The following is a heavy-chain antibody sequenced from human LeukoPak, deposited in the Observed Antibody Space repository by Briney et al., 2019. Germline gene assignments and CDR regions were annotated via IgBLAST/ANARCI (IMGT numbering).Heavy chain of an antibody. CDR1: DGSIRTYY. CDR3: ATNKDWAEAD. J-gene: IGHJ4*02. D-gene: IGHD3/OR15-3a*01. Sequence: PSETLSPTCSVSDGSIRTYYWSWIRQSPGQGLEWIGNIYYRGDINYNPSLKSRVIISIDTSKNQFSLKVTSLTAADTAVYYCATNKDWAEADWGQGTLVIVSS. V-gene: IGHV4-59*03. CDR2: IYYRGDI.